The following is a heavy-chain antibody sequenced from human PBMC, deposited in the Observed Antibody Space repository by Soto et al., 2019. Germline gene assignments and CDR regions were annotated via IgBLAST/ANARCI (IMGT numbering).Heavy chain of an antibody. CDR3: AKVGYSGSYFDY. CDR1: GFTFSSYG. J-gene: IGHJ4*02. Sequence: QVQLVESGGGVVQPGRSLRLSCAASGFTFSSYGMHWVRQAPGKGLEWVAVISYDGSNKYYADSVKGRFTISRDNSKNTLYLQMNSLRAEVTAVYYCAKVGYSGSYFDYWGQGTLVTVSS. D-gene: IGHD1-26*01. CDR2: ISYDGSNK. V-gene: IGHV3-30*18.